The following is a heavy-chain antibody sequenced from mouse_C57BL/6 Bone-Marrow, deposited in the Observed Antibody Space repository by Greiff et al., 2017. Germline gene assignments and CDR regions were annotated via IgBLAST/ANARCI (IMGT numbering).Heavy chain of an antibody. J-gene: IGHJ3*01. V-gene: IGHV1-81*01. D-gene: IGHD1-1*01. CDR2: IYPRCGNT. Sequence: VKLQESGAELARPGASVKLSCKASGYTFTSYGISWVKQSTGQGLEWIGEIYPRCGNTYSNEKFKGKATLTADKSSSTAYMELRSLTSEDSAVYFGESPLCGSSPAWFAYWGQGTLVTVSA. CDR1: GYTFTSYG. CDR3: ESPLCGSSPAWFAY.